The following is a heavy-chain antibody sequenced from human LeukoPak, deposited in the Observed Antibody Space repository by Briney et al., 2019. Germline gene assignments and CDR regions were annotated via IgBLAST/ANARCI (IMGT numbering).Heavy chain of an antibody. V-gene: IGHV3-48*01. CDR1: GFSFSNYA. CDR3: ARDPTYYYDSSGSFDY. D-gene: IGHD3-22*01. CDR2: ISSSSSTI. Sequence: GGSLRLSCETSGFSFSNYAMSWVRQAPGKGLEWVSYISSSSSTIYYADSVKGRFTISRDNAKNSLYLQMNSLRAEDTAVYYCARDPTYYYDSSGSFDYWGQGTLVTVSS. J-gene: IGHJ4*02.